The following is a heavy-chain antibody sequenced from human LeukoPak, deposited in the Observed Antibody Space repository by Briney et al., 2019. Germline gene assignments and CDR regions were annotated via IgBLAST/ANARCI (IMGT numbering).Heavy chain of an antibody. V-gene: IGHV4-59*13. CDR1: GGSISSYY. CDR3: ARAGRAQNFDY. Sequence: PSETLSLTXTVSGGSISSYYWSWIRQPPGKGLEWIRYIYYNGSTNYNPSLKSRLTISVDTSKNQFSLKLSSVTAADTAMYYCARAGRAQNFDYWGQGTLVTVSS. J-gene: IGHJ4*02. CDR2: IYYNGST.